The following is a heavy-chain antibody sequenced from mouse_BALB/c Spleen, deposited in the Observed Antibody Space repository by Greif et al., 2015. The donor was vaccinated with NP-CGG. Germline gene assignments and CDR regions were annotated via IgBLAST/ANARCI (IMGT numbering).Heavy chain of an antibody. Sequence: QVQLQQPGAELVKPGASVKLSCKASGYTFTEYTIHWVKQRSGQGLGWTGWFYPGSGSIKYNEKFKDKATLTADKSSSSVYMELSRLTSVVSAVYFCARHGSTMITTGAMDYWGQGTSVTVSS. V-gene: IGHV1-62-2*01. J-gene: IGHJ4*01. CDR1: GYTFTEYT. D-gene: IGHD2-4*01. CDR2: FYPGSGSI. CDR3: ARHGSTMITTGAMDY.